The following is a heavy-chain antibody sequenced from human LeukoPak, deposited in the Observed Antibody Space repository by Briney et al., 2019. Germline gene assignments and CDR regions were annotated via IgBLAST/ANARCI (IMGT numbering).Heavy chain of an antibody. CDR2: ISGSGGST. J-gene: IGHJ6*03. CDR3: ARDRIFYCSSTSCYLAYYYYYMDV. V-gene: IGHV3-23*01. CDR1: GFTFSSYG. D-gene: IGHD2-2*01. Sequence: GGSLRLSCAASGFTFSSYGMHWVRQAPGKGLEWVSAISGSGGSTYYADSVKGRFTISRDNSKNTLYLQMNSLRAEDTAVYYCARDRIFYCSSTSCYLAYYYYYMDVWGKGTTVTVSS.